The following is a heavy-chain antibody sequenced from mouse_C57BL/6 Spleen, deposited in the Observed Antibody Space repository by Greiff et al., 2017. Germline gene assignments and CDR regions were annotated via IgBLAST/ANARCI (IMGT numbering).Heavy chain of an antibody. CDR2: ISYDGSN. CDR3: ARDESYYDFDY. D-gene: IGHD2-1*01. V-gene: IGHV3-6*01. Sequence: EVKLQESGPGLVKPSQSLSLTCSVTGYSITSGYYWNWIRQFPGNKLEWMGYISYDGSNNYNPSLKNRISITRDTSKNQFFLKLNSVTTEDTATYYCARDESYYDFDYWGQGTTLTVSS. J-gene: IGHJ2*01. CDR1: GYSITSGYY.